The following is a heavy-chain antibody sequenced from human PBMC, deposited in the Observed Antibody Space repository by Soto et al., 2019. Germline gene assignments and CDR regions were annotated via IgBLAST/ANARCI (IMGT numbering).Heavy chain of an antibody. CDR3: ARSRGYYGSGSYFWFDY. CDR2: INAYNGNT. Sequence: ASVKVSCKASGYTFTSYGISWVRQAPGQGLEWMGWINAYNGNTNYAQKLQGRVTMTTDTSTSTAYMELRSLRSDDTAVYYCARSRGYYGSGSYFWFDYWGQGTLVTVSS. CDR1: GYTFTSYG. J-gene: IGHJ4*02. V-gene: IGHV1-18*01. D-gene: IGHD3-10*01.